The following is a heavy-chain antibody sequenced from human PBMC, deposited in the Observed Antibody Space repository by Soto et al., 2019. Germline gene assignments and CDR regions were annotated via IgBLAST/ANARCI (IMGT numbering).Heavy chain of an antibody. CDR2: IYHSGST. CDR3: ATRTGIAVACTYWFDS. CDR1: GGSISSSNW. J-gene: IGHJ5*01. D-gene: IGHD6-19*01. Sequence: PSLTCAVSGGSISSSNWWSWVRQPPGKGLEWIGEIYHSGSTNYNPSLKSRVTISVDKSKNQFSLKLSSVTAADTAVYYCATRTGIAVACTYWFDSWRQRHLVTASS. V-gene: IGHV4-4*02.